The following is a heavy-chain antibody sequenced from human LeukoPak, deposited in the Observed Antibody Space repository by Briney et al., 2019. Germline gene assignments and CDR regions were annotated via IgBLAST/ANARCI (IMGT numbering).Heavy chain of an antibody. D-gene: IGHD3-10*01. J-gene: IGHJ4*02. Sequence: SETLSLTCTVSGGSISSGGYYWSWIRQHPGKGLEWIGYIYYSGSTYYNPSLKSRVTISVDTSKNQFSLKLSSVTAADTAVHYCARVYAGYYGSGSYYDYWGQGTLVTVSS. CDR2: IYYSGST. CDR1: GGSISSGGYY. V-gene: IGHV4-31*03. CDR3: ARVYAGYYGSGSYYDY.